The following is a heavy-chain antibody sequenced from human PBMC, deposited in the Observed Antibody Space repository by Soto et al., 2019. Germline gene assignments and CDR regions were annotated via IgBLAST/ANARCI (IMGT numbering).Heavy chain of an antibody. CDR3: ARRTRLSNYDFWSGSFDP. Sequence: PGESLKISCKGSGYSFTSYWIGWVRQMPGKGLEWMGIIYPGDSDTRYSPSFQGQVTISADKSISTAYLQWSSLKASDTAMYYCARRTRLSNYDFWSGSFDPWGQGTLVTVSS. J-gene: IGHJ5*02. D-gene: IGHD3-3*01. V-gene: IGHV5-51*01. CDR2: IYPGDSDT. CDR1: GYSFTSYW.